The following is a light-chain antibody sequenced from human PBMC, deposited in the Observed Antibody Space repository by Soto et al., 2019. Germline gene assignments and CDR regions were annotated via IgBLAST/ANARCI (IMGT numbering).Light chain of an antibody. CDR3: QQYNNWPLT. J-gene: IGKJ4*01. CDR2: GAS. Sequence: EIVMPQSPATLSVSPGERATLSCRASQSVNNNLAWYQQKPGQAPRLLIYGASARATGIPARFSGSGSGTEFTLTISGLQSEDFAVYYCQQYNNWPLTFGGGTKVEIK. CDR1: QSVNNN. V-gene: IGKV3-15*01.